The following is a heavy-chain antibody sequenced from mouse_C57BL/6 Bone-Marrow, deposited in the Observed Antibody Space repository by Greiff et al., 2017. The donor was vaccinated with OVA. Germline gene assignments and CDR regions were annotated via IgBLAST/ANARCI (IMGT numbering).Heavy chain of an antibody. V-gene: IGHV1-55*01. D-gene: IGHD1-1*01. Sequence: QVQLQQPGAELVKPGASVKMSCKASGYTFTSYWITWVKQRPGQGLEWIGAIYPGSGSTTYNEKFKSKATLTVDTSSRTAYMQLSSLTSEDSAVYYCAKGPHYYGSSPFDYWGQGTTLTVSS. CDR1: GYTFTSYW. CDR2: IYPGSGST. J-gene: IGHJ2*01. CDR3: AKGPHYYGSSPFDY.